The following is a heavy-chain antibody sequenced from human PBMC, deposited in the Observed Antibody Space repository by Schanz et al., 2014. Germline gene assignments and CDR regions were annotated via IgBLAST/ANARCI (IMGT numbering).Heavy chain of an antibody. Sequence: QVQLVQSGAEVKKPGSSVKVSCKATGDTFDNFGISWVRQAPGQGPEWIGRFMPFLGITNLAQKFQDRVTMPADKATSTAYMEPSGLRAEDTAMYYCARDRWNYEGGIFDIWGQGPMVTVSS. CDR3: ARDRWNYEGGIFDI. V-gene: IGHV1-69*04. CDR1: GDTFDNFG. J-gene: IGHJ3*02. D-gene: IGHD1-7*01. CDR2: FMPFLGIT.